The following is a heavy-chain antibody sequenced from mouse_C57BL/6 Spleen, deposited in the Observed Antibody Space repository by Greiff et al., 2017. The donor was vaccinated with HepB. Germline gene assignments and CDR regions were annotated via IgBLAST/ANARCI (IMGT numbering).Heavy chain of an antibody. CDR2: IDPETGGT. CDR3: TRSSLPGDY. J-gene: IGHJ2*01. Sequence: VKLQESGAELVRPGASVTLSCKASGYTFTDYEMHWVKQTPVHGLEWIGAIDPETGGTAYNQKFKGKAILTADKSSSTAYMELRSLTSEDSAVYYCTRSSLPGDYWGQGTTLTVSS. V-gene: IGHV1-15*01. CDR1: GYTFTDYE. D-gene: IGHD6-1*01.